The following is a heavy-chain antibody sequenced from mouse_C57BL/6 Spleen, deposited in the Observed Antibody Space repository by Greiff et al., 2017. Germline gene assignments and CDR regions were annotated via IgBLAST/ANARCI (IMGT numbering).Heavy chain of an antibody. Sequence: VKLQQPGAELVKPGASVKMSCKASGYTFTSYWITWVKQRPGQGLEWIGDIYPGSGSTNYNEKFKSKATLTVDTSSSTAYMQLSSLTSEDSAVYYCARSYYYGSSPYYYAMDYWGQGTSVTVSS. CDR2: IYPGSGST. J-gene: IGHJ4*01. D-gene: IGHD1-1*01. CDR3: ARSYYYGSSPYYYAMDY. V-gene: IGHV1-55*01. CDR1: GYTFTSYW.